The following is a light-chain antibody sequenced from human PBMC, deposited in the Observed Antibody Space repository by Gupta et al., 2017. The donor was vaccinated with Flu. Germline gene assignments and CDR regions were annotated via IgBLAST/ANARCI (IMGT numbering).Light chain of an antibody. Sequence: RAITISCTGTSSDVGGSNNVSWYQQHPGKAPRLMIYEVSNRPSGVSNRFSGSKSGNTASLTISGLQAEDEADFYCSSYTSISSLYVFGTGTK. J-gene: IGLJ1*01. CDR1: SSDVGGSNN. V-gene: IGLV2-14*01. CDR3: SSYTSISSLYV. CDR2: EVS.